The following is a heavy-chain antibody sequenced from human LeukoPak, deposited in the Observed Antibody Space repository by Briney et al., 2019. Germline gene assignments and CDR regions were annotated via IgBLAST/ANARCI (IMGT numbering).Heavy chain of an antibody. CDR1: GYTFTSYD. CDR3: ARGFSGPTKNWFDP. V-gene: IGHV1-8*01. Sequence: GASVKVSCKASGYTFTSYDINWVRQATGQGLEWMGWMNPNSGNTGYTQKFQGRVTMTRDTSTSTAYMELSRLRSDDTAVYFCARGFSGPTKNWFDPWGQGTRVTVSS. CDR2: MNPNSGNT. J-gene: IGHJ5*02. D-gene: IGHD6-25*01.